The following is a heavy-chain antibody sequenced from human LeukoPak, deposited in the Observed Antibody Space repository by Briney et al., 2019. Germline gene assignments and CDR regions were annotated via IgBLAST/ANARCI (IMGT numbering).Heavy chain of an antibody. J-gene: IGHJ5*02. V-gene: IGHV3-23*01. CDR1: GFTFSSYA. CDR3: AARRDMVRGVILKSWFDQ. Sequence: GGSLRLSCAASGFTFSSYAMSWVRQAPGKGLEWVSAISGSGGSTYYADSVKGRFTISRDNSKNTLYLQMNSLRAEDTAVYYCAARRDMVRGVILKSWFDQWGQGTMVTVSS. D-gene: IGHD3-10*01. CDR2: ISGSGGST.